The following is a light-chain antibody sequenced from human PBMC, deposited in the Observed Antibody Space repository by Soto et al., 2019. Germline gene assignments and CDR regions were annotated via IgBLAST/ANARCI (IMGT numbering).Light chain of an antibody. V-gene: IGKV1-12*01. CDR2: GEY. J-gene: IGKJ5*01. CDR1: QDVGKW. CDR3: QQANSFQIT. Sequence: DIQMTQPPLPVSASVGHRVSIVCRASQDVGKWLAWYQQKPGKDPTLLIHGEYSLQSGVTPRYSGSGYGTDFTLTIRSMQPEDFATYYCQQANSFQITFGQGTRLEIK.